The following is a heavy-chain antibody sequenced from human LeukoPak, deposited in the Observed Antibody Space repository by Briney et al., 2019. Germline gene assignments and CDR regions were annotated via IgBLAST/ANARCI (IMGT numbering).Heavy chain of an antibody. Sequence: ASVKVSCKASGYTSTSYDINWVRQATGQGLEWMGWMNPNSGNTGYAQKFQGRVTITRNTSISTAYMELSSLRSEDTAVYYCARGRGTTYYYYMDVWSKGTTVTVSS. D-gene: IGHD1-7*01. CDR3: ARGRGTTYYYYMDV. J-gene: IGHJ6*03. V-gene: IGHV1-8*03. CDR2: MNPNSGNT. CDR1: GYTSTSYD.